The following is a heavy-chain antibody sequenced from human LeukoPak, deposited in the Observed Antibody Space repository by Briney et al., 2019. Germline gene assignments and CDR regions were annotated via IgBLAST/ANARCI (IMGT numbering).Heavy chain of an antibody. CDR1: GFTFTTYW. J-gene: IGHJ6*04. CDR3: AELGITMIGGV. D-gene: IGHD3-10*02. V-gene: IGHV3-7*01. CDR2: INQDGTEK. Sequence: GGSLRLSCAASGFTFTTYWMTWVRQAPGKGLEWVANINQDGTEKYYVDSVKGRFTISRDNAKNSLYLQMNSLRAEDTAVYYCAELGITMIGGVWGKGTTVTISS.